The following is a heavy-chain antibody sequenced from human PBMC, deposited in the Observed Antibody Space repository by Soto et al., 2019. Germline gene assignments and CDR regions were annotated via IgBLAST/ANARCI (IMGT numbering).Heavy chain of an antibody. CDR2: ISYDGSNK. J-gene: IGHJ4*02. V-gene: IGHV3-30-3*01. D-gene: IGHD5-12*01. CDR3: ARDRWLLTSQMDY. Sequence: QVQLVESGGGVVQPGRSLRLSCAASGFTFSSYAMHWVRQAPGKGLEWVAVISYDGSNKYYADSVKGRFPISRDNSKNTLYLQMNSLRAEDTAVYYCARDRWLLTSQMDYWGQGTLVTVSS. CDR1: GFTFSSYA.